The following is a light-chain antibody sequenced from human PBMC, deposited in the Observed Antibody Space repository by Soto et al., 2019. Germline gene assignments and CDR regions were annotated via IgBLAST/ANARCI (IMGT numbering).Light chain of an antibody. Sequence: DIQMTQSPSSLSASVGDRVTITCRASQGISDYLAWYQQKPGKVPKLLIYAASILHSGVPSRFSGSGSGTEFTLTISSLRPDDVATYYCQKYDRAPLTFGGGTKVDIK. CDR3: QKYDRAPLT. J-gene: IGKJ4*01. CDR1: QGISDY. CDR2: AAS. V-gene: IGKV1-27*01.